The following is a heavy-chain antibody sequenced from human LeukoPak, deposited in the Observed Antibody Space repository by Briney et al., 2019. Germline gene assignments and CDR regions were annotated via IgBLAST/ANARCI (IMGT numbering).Heavy chain of an antibody. CDR2: VSGSGGST. CDR3: AGGSSGSYYNEYLDY. J-gene: IGHJ4*02. V-gene: IGHV3-23*01. Sequence: GGSLRLSCAASGFTFSSYAMSWVRQALGKGLEWVSAVSGSGGSTYYADSVKGRFTISRDNSKNTLYLQMNSLRVEDTAVYYCAGGSSGSYYNEYLDYWGQGTLVTVSS. CDR1: GFTFSSYA. D-gene: IGHD3-10*01.